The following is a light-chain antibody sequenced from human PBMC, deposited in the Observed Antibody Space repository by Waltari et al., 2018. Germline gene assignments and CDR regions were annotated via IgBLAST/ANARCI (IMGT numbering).Light chain of an antibody. CDR2: EVT. J-gene: IGLJ2*01. V-gene: IGLV2-23*02. CDR3: SSYSRGSSFVL. Sequence: QSALTQPASVSGSPGQSITISCTGTSGDIGGFALVSWYQQHPGKVPRLLIYEVTTRPSGVSSRFSGCKSDNSATLTISALQTEDEADYYCSSYSRGSSFVLFGGGTRLTVL. CDR1: SGDIGGFAL.